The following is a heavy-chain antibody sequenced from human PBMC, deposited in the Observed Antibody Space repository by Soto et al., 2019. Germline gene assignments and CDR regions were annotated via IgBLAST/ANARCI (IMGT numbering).Heavy chain of an antibody. CDR3: ARGDTMIVVGPLDY. J-gene: IGHJ4*02. CDR1: GFTFSSYG. D-gene: IGHD3-22*01. Sequence: GGSLRLSCAASGFTFSSYGMHWVRQAPGKGLEWVAVIWYDGSNKYYADSVKGRFTISRDNSKNTLYLQMNSLRAEDTAVYYCARGDTMIVVGPLDYWGQGTLVTVSS. V-gene: IGHV3-33*01. CDR2: IWYDGSNK.